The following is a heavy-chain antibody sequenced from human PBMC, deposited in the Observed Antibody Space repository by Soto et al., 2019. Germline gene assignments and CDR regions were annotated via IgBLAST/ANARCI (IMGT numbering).Heavy chain of an antibody. CDR1: GFTFSSYG. V-gene: IGHV3-30*03. J-gene: IGHJ6*02. D-gene: IGHD1-1*01. Sequence: GGSLRLSCAASGFTFSSYGMHWVRQAPGKGLEWVAVMSYDGNNKYYADSVKGRFTISRDNSKNTLYLQMNSLRAEDTAVYYCAMNKREFYYYYAMDVRGQGTTVTVSS. CDR2: MSYDGNNK. CDR3: AMNKREFYYYYAMDV.